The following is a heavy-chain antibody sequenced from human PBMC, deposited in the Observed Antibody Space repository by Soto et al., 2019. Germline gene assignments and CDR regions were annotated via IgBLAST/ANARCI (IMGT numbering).Heavy chain of an antibody. CDR2: ISDAGRSV. CDR3: ARQVQYSPGYMHV. Sequence: GGSLRLSCGASGFTFSDHVMHWVRQAPGKGLEWVGRISDAGRSVEYGGSAKGRLTISRDNSKNMLYLQLTTLRIEDTSIYYCARQVQYSPGYMHVWGKGTTVAVSS. CDR1: GFTFSDHV. J-gene: IGHJ6*03. D-gene: IGHD1-1*01. V-gene: IGHV3-30*03.